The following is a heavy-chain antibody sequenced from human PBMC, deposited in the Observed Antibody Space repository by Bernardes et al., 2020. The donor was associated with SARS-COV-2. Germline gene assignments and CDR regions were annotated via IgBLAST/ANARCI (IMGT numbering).Heavy chain of an antibody. CDR3: ARHLSGYYVEGLDS. CDR2: IYHSGST. CDR1: GGSISSYY. V-gene: IGHV4-59*08. J-gene: IGHJ4*02. Sequence: SETLSLTCIVSGGSISSYYWSWIRQPPGQGLEWIGYIYHSGSTEYNPSLKSRVTISVDTSKNQFSLKLTSVTAADTAVYYCARHLSGYYVEGLDSWGQGTLVTVSS. D-gene: IGHD5-12*01.